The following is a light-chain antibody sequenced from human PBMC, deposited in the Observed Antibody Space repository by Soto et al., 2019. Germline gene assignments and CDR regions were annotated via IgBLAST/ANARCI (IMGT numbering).Light chain of an antibody. Sequence: ETVLTQSPGTLSLSPGERASLSCRASQPVNTNFLAWYQQKSGQPPRLLVYGAFSRATGIPDRFSGSVSGADFTLTISRLEPEDFAVYYCQQYGGSPLYTFGRGTKLEIK. CDR3: QQYGGSPLYT. CDR1: QPVNTNF. V-gene: IGKV3-20*01. CDR2: GAF. J-gene: IGKJ2*01.